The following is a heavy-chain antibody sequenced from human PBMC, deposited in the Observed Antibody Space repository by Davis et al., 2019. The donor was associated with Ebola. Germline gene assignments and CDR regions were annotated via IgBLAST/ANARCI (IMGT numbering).Heavy chain of an antibody. D-gene: IGHD6-19*01. CDR2: IYWDDDK. Sequence: SGPTLVKPTQTLTLTCTFSGFSLSTSGVGVGWVRQPPGKALEWLALIYWDDDKRYSPSLKTRLTISKDTSKNQVVLTMTNMDPVDTATYYCARIDYSSGFSYYFDYWGQGTLVTVSS. V-gene: IGHV2-5*02. CDR1: GFSLSTSGVG. CDR3: ARIDYSSGFSYYFDY. J-gene: IGHJ4*02.